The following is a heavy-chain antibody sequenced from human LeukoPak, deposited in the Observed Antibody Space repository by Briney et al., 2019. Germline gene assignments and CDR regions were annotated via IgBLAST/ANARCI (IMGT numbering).Heavy chain of an antibody. CDR2: IWYDGSNK. Sequence: GRSLRLSCAASGFTFSSYGMHWVRQAPGKGLEWVAVIWYDGSNKYYADSVKGRFTISRVNSKNTLYLQMNSLRAEDTAVYYCARDSLPRYYYDSSGYYGSNYFDYWGQGTLVTVSS. D-gene: IGHD3-22*01. J-gene: IGHJ4*02. V-gene: IGHV3-33*01. CDR3: ARDSLPRYYYDSSGYYGSNYFDY. CDR1: GFTFSSYG.